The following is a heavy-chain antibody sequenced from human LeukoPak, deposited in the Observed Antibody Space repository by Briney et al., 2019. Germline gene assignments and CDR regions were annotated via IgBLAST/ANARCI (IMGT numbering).Heavy chain of an antibody. J-gene: IGHJ6*02. V-gene: IGHV3-53*04. D-gene: IGHD1-26*01. CDR3: ARDLSSGSYRSDGMDV. CDR1: GFTFSSNY. CDR2: IYSGGST. Sequence: GGSLRLSCAASGFTFSSNYMSWVRQAPGKGLEWVSVIYSGGSTYYADSVKGRFTISRHNSKNTLYLQMNSLRAEDTAVYYCARDLSSGSYRSDGMDVWGQGTTVTVSS.